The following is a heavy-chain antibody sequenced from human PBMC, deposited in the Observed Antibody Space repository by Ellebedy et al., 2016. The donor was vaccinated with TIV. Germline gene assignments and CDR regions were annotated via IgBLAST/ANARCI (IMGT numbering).Heavy chain of an antibody. CDR2: IKQDGSEQ. CDR3: AAGSGYVIEH. CDR1: GFTFSNYW. D-gene: IGHD3-22*01. V-gene: IGHV3-7*03. J-gene: IGHJ1*01. Sequence: GESLKISXAASGFTFSNYWMNWVCQAPGKGLEWVANIKQDGSEQHYVDSVKGRFTISRDNAQNSIYLHMDSLRAEDTAVYYCAAGSGYVIEHWGQGTLVTVSS.